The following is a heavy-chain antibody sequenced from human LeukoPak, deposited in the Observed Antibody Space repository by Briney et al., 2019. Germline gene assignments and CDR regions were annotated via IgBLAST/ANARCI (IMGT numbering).Heavy chain of an antibody. Sequence: GGSLRLSCAASGFTFNDYYMSWIRQAPGKGLEWVSYISSSGSTIYYADSVKGRFTISRDNAKNSLYLQMNSLRAEDTAVYYCASLGYCSSTSCSYFDYWGQGTLVTVSS. V-gene: IGHV3-11*01. D-gene: IGHD2-2*01. CDR1: GFTFNDYY. CDR3: ASLGYCSSTSCSYFDY. CDR2: ISSSGSTI. J-gene: IGHJ4*02.